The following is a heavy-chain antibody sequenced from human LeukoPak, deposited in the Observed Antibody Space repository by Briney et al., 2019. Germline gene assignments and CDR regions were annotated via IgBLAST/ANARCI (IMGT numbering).Heavy chain of an antibody. V-gene: IGHV4-59*08. CDR2: ISHSGAT. J-gene: IGHJ4*02. CDR1: GGFVSRES. Sequence: PSETLSLTCTVSGGFVSRESWTWIRQFPDKRLEWIGYISHSGATDYNPSLKSRVTISVDTSKNQFSLKLSSVTAADTAVYYCARHRGPHVGRMEWGQGTQVTVSS. D-gene: IGHD3-3*01. CDR3: ARHRGPHVGRME.